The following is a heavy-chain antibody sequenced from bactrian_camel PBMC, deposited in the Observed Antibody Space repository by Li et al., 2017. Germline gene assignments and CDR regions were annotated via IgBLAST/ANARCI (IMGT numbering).Heavy chain of an antibody. D-gene: IGHD8*01. J-gene: IGHJ4*01. V-gene: IGHV3S31*01. CDR3: AADGVHITDMFDPNEYTY. CDR1: GFTFSSGT. CDR2: INSGGGTT. Sequence: LVESGGGLVQPGGSLRLSCAASGFTFSSGTMSWVRQAPGKGLEWVSSINSGGGTTYYADSVKGRFTISTDNAYNTLYLQLNSLKSDDAAAYYCAADGVHITDMFDPNEYTYWGQGTQVTVS.